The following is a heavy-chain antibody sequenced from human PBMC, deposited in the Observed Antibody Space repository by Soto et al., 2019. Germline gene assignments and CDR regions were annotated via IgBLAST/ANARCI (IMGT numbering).Heavy chain of an antibody. V-gene: IGHV4-61*01. D-gene: IGHD5-12*01. CDR1: GDSVTSDSYF. J-gene: IGHJ4*02. Sequence: SETLSLTCTVSGDSVTSDSYFWSWIRQPPGKGLEWIGNSYYSGYYSGSTNHNPSLKSRVTVSVDTSKNQFFLKLNSVTAADTAVYFCARVQRRWLNSDYWGQGTLVTVSS. CDR3: ARVQRRWLNSDY. CDR2: SYYSGYYSGST.